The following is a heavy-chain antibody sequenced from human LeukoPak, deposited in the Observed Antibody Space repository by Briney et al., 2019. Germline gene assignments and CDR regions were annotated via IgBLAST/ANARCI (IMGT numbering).Heavy chain of an antibody. Sequence: GASVKVSCKASGYTFTSYAMNWVRQAPGQGLEWMGWINTNTGNPTYAQGFTGRFVFSLDTSVSTAYLQISSLKAEDTAVYYCARVLGPLTTMRSIAAAGSHFDYWGQGTLVTVSS. D-gene: IGHD6-13*01. CDR2: INTNTGNP. CDR3: ARVLGPLTTMRSIAAAGSHFDY. J-gene: IGHJ4*02. CDR1: GYTFTSYA. V-gene: IGHV7-4-1*02.